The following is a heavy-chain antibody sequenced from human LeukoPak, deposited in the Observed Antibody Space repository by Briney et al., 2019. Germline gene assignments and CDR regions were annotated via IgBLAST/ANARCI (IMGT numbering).Heavy chain of an antibody. CDR3: VKDLYYDNSGYYSGAFDY. CDR1: GFTFSSYA. CDR2: INSNGGRT. J-gene: IGHJ4*02. V-gene: IGHV3-64D*06. D-gene: IGHD3-22*01. Sequence: GGSLRLSCAASGFTFSSYAMHWVRQAPGKGLEYVSAINSNGGRTYYADSVKGRFTISRDNSKNTLFLQMSSLRVEDTAVYYCVKDLYYDNSGYYSGAFDYWGQGTLVTVSS.